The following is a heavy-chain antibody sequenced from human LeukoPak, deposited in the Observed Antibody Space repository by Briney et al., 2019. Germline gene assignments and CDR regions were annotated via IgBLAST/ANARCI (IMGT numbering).Heavy chain of an antibody. Sequence: PSETLSLTCAVYGGSFSGYYWSWIRQPPGKGLEWIGEINHSGSTNYNPSLKSRVTISVDTSKNQSSLKLSSVTAADTAVYYCARLGRWFKGSGSYYNSGGSDYWGQGTLVTVSS. CDR3: ARLGRWFKGSGSYYNSGGSDY. D-gene: IGHD3-10*01. V-gene: IGHV4-34*01. CDR1: GGSFSGYY. J-gene: IGHJ4*02. CDR2: INHSGST.